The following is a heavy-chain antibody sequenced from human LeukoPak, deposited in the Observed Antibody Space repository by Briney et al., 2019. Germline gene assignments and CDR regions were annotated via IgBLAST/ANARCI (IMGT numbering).Heavy chain of an antibody. CDR3: ARSPYDILTGTDY. Sequence: GGSLRLSCAASGFTFSSHSMNWVRQAPGKGLEWVSSISSSSSYIYYADSVKGRFTISRDNAKNSLYLQMNSLRAEDTAVYYCARSPYDILTGTDYWGQGTLVTVSS. J-gene: IGHJ4*02. V-gene: IGHV3-21*01. D-gene: IGHD3-9*01. CDR1: GFTFSSHS. CDR2: ISSSSSYI.